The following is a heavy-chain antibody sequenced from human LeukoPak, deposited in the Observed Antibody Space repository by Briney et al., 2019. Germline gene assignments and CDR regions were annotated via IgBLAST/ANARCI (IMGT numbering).Heavy chain of an antibody. CDR2: INPNSGGT. D-gene: IGHD3-22*01. J-gene: IGHJ3*02. CDR1: GYTFTGYY. CDR3: ARAGVWDYSDSSGYHNAAFDI. Sequence: GASVKVSCKASGYTFTGYYMHWVRQAPGQGLEWMGWINPNSGGTNYAQKFQGRVTMTRDTSISTAYMDLRRLRSDDTAVYYCARAGVWDYSDSSGYHNAAFDIWGQGTMVTVSS. V-gene: IGHV1-2*02.